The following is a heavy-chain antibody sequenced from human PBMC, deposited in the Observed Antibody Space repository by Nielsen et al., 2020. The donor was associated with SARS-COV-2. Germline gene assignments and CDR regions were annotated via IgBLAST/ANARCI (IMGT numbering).Heavy chain of an antibody. V-gene: IGHV1-46*01. D-gene: IGHD3-22*01. J-gene: IGHJ4*02. CDR2: INPSGGST. CDR1: GYTFTSYY. CDR3: ARDLSPTYYYDSSGHRKDY. Sequence: ASVKVSCKASGYTFTSYYMHWVRQAPGQGLEWMGIINPSGGSTSYAQKFQGRVTMTRDTSISTVYMELRSLRSDDTAVYYCARDLSPTYYYDSSGHRKDYWGQGTLVTVSS.